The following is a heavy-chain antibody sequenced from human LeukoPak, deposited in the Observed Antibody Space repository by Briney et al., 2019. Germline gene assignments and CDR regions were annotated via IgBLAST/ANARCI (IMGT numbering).Heavy chain of an antibody. Sequence: GASVKASCKASGYTFTGYYMHWVRQAPGQGLEWMGWINPNSGGTNYAQKFQGRVTMTRDTSISTAYMELSRLRSDDTAVYYCAKEAHGSGTYYSDYWSQGNLVTVSS. CDR2: INPNSGGT. D-gene: IGHD3-10*01. J-gene: IGHJ4*02. CDR1: GYTFTGYY. V-gene: IGHV1-2*02. CDR3: AKEAHGSGTYYSDY.